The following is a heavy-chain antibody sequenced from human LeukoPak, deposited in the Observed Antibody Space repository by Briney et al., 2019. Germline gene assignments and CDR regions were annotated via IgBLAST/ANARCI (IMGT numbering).Heavy chain of an antibody. D-gene: IGHD5-18*01. V-gene: IGHV4-34*01. CDR2: INHSGST. J-gene: IGHJ4*02. CDR3: ARDGDVDTAMVFDY. CDR1: GGSFSGYY. Sequence: SETLSLTCAVYGGSFSGYYWSWIRQPPGKGLEWVGEINHSGSTNYNPSLKSRVTISVDTSKNQFSLKLSSVTAADTAVYYCARDGDVDTAMVFDYWGQGTLVTVSS.